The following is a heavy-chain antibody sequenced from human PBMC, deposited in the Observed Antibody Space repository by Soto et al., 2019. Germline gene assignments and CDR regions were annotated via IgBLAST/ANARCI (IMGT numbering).Heavy chain of an antibody. J-gene: IGHJ4*02. D-gene: IGHD3-10*01. V-gene: IGHV1-3*01. Sequence: ASVKVSCKASGYTFTGYAMHWVRQAPGQRLEWMGWINAGNGNTKYSQKFQGRVTITRDTSASTAYMELRSLRSDDTAVYYCAILKGSHWGQGTLVTVSS. CDR3: AILKGSH. CDR2: INAGNGNT. CDR1: GYTFTGYA.